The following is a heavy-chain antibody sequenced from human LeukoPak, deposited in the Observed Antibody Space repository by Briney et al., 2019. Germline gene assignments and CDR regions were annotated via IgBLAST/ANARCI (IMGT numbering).Heavy chain of an antibody. CDR3: ARIHTSYDSSGYYYGPDHPHLDY. CDR1: GFTFSSYE. V-gene: IGHV3-48*03. D-gene: IGHD3-22*01. Sequence: GGSLRLSCAVSGFTFSSYEMNWVRQAPGTGLEWVSYISSSGSTIYYADSEKGRCTLSRDNTKNSLYLQMNSLRAEDTAVYYCARIHTSYDSSGYYYGPDHPHLDYWGQGTLVTVSS. CDR2: ISSSGSTI. J-gene: IGHJ4*02.